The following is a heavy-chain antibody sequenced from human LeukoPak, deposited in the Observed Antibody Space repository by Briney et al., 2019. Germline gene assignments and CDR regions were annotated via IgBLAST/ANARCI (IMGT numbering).Heavy chain of an antibody. CDR3: ARDGLPKGAVAGHLGV. Sequence: PGGSLRLSCAASGFTFSSYWMSWVRQAPGKGLEWVANIKQDGSEKYYVDSVKGRFTISRDSAKNSLYLQMNRLRAEDTAVYYCARDGLPKGAVAGHLGVWGQGTLVTVSS. D-gene: IGHD6-19*01. CDR1: GFTFSSYW. V-gene: IGHV3-7*01. J-gene: IGHJ4*02. CDR2: IKQDGSEK.